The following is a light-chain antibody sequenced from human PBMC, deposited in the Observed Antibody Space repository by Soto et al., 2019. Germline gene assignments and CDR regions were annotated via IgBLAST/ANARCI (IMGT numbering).Light chain of an antibody. CDR3: QKYNSAPFT. V-gene: IGKV4-1*01. CDR2: WAS. CDR1: QSLLFSTNNKNY. J-gene: IGKJ3*01. Sequence: IVMTQSPDSLAVSLGERTTIHCKSSQSLLFSTNNKNYFAWYQQKPGQPPKLLIYWASTRESGVPDRFNGSGSGTDFTLTISSLQPEDVATYYCQKYNSAPFTFGPGTKVDIK.